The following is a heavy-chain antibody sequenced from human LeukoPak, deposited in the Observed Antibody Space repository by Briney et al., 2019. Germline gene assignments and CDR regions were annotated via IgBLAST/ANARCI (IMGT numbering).Heavy chain of an antibody. V-gene: IGHV3-48*03. Sequence: PGGSLRLSCAASGFTFSSYEMNWVRQAPGKGLEWVSYISSSGSTIYYADSVKGRFTISRDYAKNSLYLQMNSLRAEDTAVYYCAKDLHYGSADYWGQGTLVTVSS. CDR1: GFTFSSYE. CDR2: ISSSGSTI. D-gene: IGHD3-10*01. J-gene: IGHJ4*02. CDR3: AKDLHYGSADY.